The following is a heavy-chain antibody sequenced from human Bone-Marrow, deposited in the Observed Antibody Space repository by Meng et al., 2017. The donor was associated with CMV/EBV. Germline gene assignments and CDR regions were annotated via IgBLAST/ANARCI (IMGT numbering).Heavy chain of an antibody. D-gene: IGHD5-24*01. CDR2: IYTSGST. V-gene: IGHV4-61*02. Sequence: VQLQESGSCLVKPATPLSLPCTVAGGSSSSGSYYWSWTRQPAGKGLEWIGRIYTSGSTNYNPSLKSRVTMSVDTSKNHYSLKLSSVTAADTAVYYCAIGLGDGYSYVDYWGQGTLVTVSS. CDR1: GGSSSSGSYY. CDR3: AIGLGDGYSYVDY. J-gene: IGHJ4*02.